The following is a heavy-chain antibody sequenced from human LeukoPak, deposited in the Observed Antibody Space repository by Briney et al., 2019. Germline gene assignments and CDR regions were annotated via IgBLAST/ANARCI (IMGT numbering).Heavy chain of an antibody. D-gene: IGHD3-16*02. J-gene: IGHJ4*02. V-gene: IGHV3-33*01. CDR2: IWYDGSNK. CDR3: ARDGAFGGVIVDSPDY. CDR1: GFTFSSYG. Sequence: GGSLRLSCAASGFTFSSYGMHWVRQAPGEGLEWVAVIWYDGSNKYYADSVKGRFTISRDNAKNSLYLQMNSLRAEDTAVYYCARDGAFGGVIVDSPDYWGQGTLVTVSS.